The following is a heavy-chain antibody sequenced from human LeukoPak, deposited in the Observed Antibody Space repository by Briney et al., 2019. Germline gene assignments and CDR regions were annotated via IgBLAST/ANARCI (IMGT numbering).Heavy chain of an antibody. CDR3: ARDWPAEGHWFDP. D-gene: IGHD2-2*01. CDR2: IYTSGST. J-gene: IGHJ5*02. Sequence: SETLSLTCIVSGGSMSLSSYYWSWIRQPAGKGLEWIGRIYTSGSTNYNPSLKSRVTMSVDTSKNQFSLKLSSVTAADTAVYYCARDWPAEGHWFDPWGQGTLVTVSS. V-gene: IGHV4-4*07. CDR1: GGSMSLSSYY.